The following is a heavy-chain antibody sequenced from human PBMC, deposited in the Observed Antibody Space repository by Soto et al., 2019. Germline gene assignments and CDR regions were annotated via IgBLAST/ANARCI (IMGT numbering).Heavy chain of an antibody. CDR1: GYTLPGYV. V-gene: IGHV1-8*01. D-gene: IGHD3-3*01. Sequence: GPSVRFSSKPSGYTLPGYVINWVGRATGQGLEWMGWMNPNSGNTGYAQKFQGRVTMTRNTSISTAYMELSSLRSEDTAVYYCARGGGTYYDFWSGYYIWFDPWGQGTLVTVSS. CDR3: ARGGGTYYDFWSGYYIWFDP. CDR2: MNPNSGNT. J-gene: IGHJ5*02.